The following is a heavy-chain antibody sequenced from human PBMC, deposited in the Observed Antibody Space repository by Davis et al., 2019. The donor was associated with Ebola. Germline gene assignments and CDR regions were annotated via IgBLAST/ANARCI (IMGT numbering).Heavy chain of an antibody. V-gene: IGHV3-23*01. CDR3: ARDDRFAGFGSEGFDP. Sequence: GESLKISCAASGFTFSSYAMSWVRQAPGKGLEWVSAISGSGGSTYYADSVKGRFTISRDNSKNTLYLQMNSLRAEDTAVYYCARDDRFAGFGSEGFDPWGQGTLVTVSS. CDR2: ISGSGGST. J-gene: IGHJ5*02. CDR1: GFTFSSYA. D-gene: IGHD3-10*01.